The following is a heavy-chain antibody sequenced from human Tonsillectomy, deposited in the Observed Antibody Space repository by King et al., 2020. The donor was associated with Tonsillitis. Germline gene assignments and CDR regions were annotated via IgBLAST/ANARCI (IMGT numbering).Heavy chain of an antibody. CDR2: ISSSSSYI. CDR3: ARDGQWLVHIDY. Sequence: VQLVESGGGLVKPGGSLRLSCAASGFTFSSYSMNWVRQAPGKGLEWVSSISSSSSYIYYAASVKGRFTISRDNAKNSLYLQMNSLRAEDTAVYYCARDGQWLVHIDYWGQGTLVTVSS. V-gene: IGHV3-21*01. CDR1: GFTFSSYS. D-gene: IGHD6-19*01. J-gene: IGHJ4*02.